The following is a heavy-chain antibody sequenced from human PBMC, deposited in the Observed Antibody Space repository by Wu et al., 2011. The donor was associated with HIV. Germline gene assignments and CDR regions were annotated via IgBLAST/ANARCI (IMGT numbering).Heavy chain of an antibody. CDR1: GYTFTSYD. V-gene: IGHV1-8*03. CDR2: MNPNSGNT. J-gene: IGHJ4*02. D-gene: IGHD3-9*01. CDR3: ARLYYDILTGYYRAYYFDY. Sequence: QVQLVQSGAEVKKPGASVKVSCKASGYTFTSYDINWVRQATGQGLEWMGWMNPNSGNTGYAQKFQGRVTITRNTSISTAYMELSSLRSEDTAVYYCARLYYDILTGYYRAYYFDYWGQGTWSPSPQ.